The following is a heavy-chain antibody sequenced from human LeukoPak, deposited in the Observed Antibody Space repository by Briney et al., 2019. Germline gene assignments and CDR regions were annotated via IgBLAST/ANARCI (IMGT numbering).Heavy chain of an antibody. J-gene: IGHJ4*02. D-gene: IGHD2-2*02. CDR2: FHTTGST. Sequence: SETLSLTCTVSGGSINSGSYYWNWIRQSAGKGLEWIGHFHTTGSTNCNPSLKSRVTTSLDTSKNQFSLKLNSVTAADTAVYYCARCTSTSCYNFDYWGQGSLVTVSS. CDR1: GGSINSGSYY. CDR3: ARCTSTSCYNFDY. V-gene: IGHV4-61*09.